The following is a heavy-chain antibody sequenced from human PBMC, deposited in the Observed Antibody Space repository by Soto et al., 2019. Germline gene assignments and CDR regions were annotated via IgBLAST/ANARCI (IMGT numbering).Heavy chain of an antibody. CDR3: AKAKPPYLYDSTLGFDY. CDR2: ISSDGSNK. CDR1: GFTFSSYA. D-gene: IGHD3-22*01. J-gene: IGHJ4*02. V-gene: IGHV3-30-3*01. Sequence: QVQLVESGGGVVQPGRSLRLSCAASGFTFSSYAMHWVRQAPGKGLEWVAVISSDGSNKYYADSVKGRFTISRDNSKNTLYLQMNSLRAEDTAVYYCAKAKPPYLYDSTLGFDYWGQGTLVTVSS.